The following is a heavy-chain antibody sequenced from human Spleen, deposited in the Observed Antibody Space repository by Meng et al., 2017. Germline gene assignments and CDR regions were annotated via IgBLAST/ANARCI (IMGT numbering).Heavy chain of an antibody. CDR1: GFTFDDYA. J-gene: IGHJ3*02. Sequence: GESLKISCAASGFTFDDYAMHWVRQAPGKGLEWVSGISWNSGSIGYADSVKGRFTTSRDNAKNSLYLQMNSLRAEDTALYYCARGVTDGSGWYGAFDIWGQGTVVTVSS. CDR3: ARGVTDGSGWYGAFDI. V-gene: IGHV3-9*01. D-gene: IGHD6-19*01. CDR2: ISWNSGSI.